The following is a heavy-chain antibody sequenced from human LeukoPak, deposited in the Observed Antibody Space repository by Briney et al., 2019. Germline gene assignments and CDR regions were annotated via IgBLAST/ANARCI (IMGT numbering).Heavy chain of an antibody. D-gene: IGHD3-22*01. V-gene: IGHV7-4-1*02. CDR3: AREMSDDSSGNDDY. CDR1: GGTFSSYA. Sequence: ASVKVSCKASGGTFSSYAMNWVRQAPGQGLEWMGWINTNTGNPTYAQGFTGRFVFSLDTSVSTAYLQISSLKAEDTAVYYCAREMSDDSSGNDDYWGQGTLVTVSS. J-gene: IGHJ4*02. CDR2: INTNTGNP.